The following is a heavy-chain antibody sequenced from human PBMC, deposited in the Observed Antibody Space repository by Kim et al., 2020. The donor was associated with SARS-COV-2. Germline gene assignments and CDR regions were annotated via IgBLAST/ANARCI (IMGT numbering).Heavy chain of an antibody. J-gene: IGHJ4*02. CDR2: IRSKAYGGTT. CDR1: GFTFGDYA. D-gene: IGHD6-19*01. CDR3: TRVAVAAWDY. Sequence: GGSLRLSCTASGFTFGDYAMSWVRQAPGKGLEWVGFIRSKAYGGTTEYAASVKGRFTISRDDSKSIAYLQMNSLKTEDTAVYYCTRVAVAAWDYWRQGTLVTVSS. V-gene: IGHV3-49*04.